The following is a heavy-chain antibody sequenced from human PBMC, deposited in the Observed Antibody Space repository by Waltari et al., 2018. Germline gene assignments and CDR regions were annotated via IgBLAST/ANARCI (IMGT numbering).Heavy chain of an antibody. CDR2: VSYSGTT. D-gene: IGHD5-12*01. J-gene: IGHJ3*01. CDR1: GVAITINIHY. V-gene: IGHV4-39*01. CDR3: ATYIGASVGTAAFDV. Sequence: LQLQESAPRLVRPSETLSLICRVAGVAITINIHYWAWIRQSPGQGLEWIGTVSYSGTTYISPSLKSRVSVSRDTSKNQVSLILGSVTAADMAVYYCATYIGASVGTAAFDVWGQGTMVTVSS.